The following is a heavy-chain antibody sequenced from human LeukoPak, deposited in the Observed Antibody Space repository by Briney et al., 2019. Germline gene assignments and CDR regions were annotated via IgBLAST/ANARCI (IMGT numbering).Heavy chain of an antibody. Sequence: GGSLRLSCAASGFTVSSNYMSWVRQAPGKGLEWVSVIYSDGRIHSADSVKGRFTISRDDSKNTLSLQMNSLRAEDTAVYYCARENGYSYGLAGFFDYWGQGTLVTVSS. CDR3: ARENGYSYGLAGFFDY. CDR2: IYSDGRI. CDR1: GFTVSSNY. V-gene: IGHV3-53*01. D-gene: IGHD5-18*01. J-gene: IGHJ4*02.